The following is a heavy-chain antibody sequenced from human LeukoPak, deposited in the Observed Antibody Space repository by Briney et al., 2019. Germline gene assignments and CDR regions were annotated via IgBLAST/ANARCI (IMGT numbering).Heavy chain of an antibody. CDR2: IWYDGSNK. J-gene: IGHJ4*02. CDR3: ARTRVKYSSGWYYFDY. D-gene: IGHD6-19*01. Sequence: GRSLRLSCAASGFTVTSSGMHWVRQAPGKGLEWVAVIWYDGSNKYYADSVKGRFTISRDNSKNTLYLQMNSLRAEDTAVYYCARTRVKYSSGWYYFDYWGQGTLVTVSS. CDR1: GFTVTSSG. V-gene: IGHV3-33*01.